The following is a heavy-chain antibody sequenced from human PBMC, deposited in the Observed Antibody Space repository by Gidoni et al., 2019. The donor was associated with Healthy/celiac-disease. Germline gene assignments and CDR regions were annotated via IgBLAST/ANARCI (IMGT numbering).Heavy chain of an antibody. V-gene: IGHV3-49*03. CDR1: GFTFGDYA. Sequence: EVQLVESGGGLVQTGRSLRLSCTASGFTFGDYAMSWFRQAPGKGLEWVGFIRSKAYGGTTEYAASVKGRFTISRDDSKSIAYLQMNSLKTEDTAVYYCTREKGRHFDYWGQGTLVTVSS. CDR3: TREKGRHFDY. J-gene: IGHJ4*02. CDR2: IRSKAYGGTT.